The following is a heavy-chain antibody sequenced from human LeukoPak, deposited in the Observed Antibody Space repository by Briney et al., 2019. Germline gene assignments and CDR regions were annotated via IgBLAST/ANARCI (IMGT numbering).Heavy chain of an antibody. CDR1: EYSFPNYC. CDR2: IYPDDSDT. D-gene: IGHD6-19*01. V-gene: IGHV5-51*01. J-gene: IGHJ3*02. CDR3: ARPGSGRYGDAFDI. Sequence: GESLKISCKHSEYSFPNYCIGWVRQMPGKGLEWMGIIYPDDSDTRYSPSFQGQVTISADKSISTAYLQWSSLKASDTAMYYCARPGSGRYGDAFDIWGQGTMVTVSS.